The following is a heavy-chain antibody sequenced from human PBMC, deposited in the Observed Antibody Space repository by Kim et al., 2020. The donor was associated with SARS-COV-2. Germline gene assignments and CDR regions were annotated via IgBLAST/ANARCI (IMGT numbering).Heavy chain of an antibody. CDR3: AKSVSAYAYDY. Sequence: TYNADSVRGRFTISRDDSRNTLYLQMSSLRAEDTAVYYCAKSVSAYAYDYWGRGTLVTVSS. V-gene: IGHV3-23*01. CDR2: T. J-gene: IGHJ4*02. D-gene: IGHD3-22*01.